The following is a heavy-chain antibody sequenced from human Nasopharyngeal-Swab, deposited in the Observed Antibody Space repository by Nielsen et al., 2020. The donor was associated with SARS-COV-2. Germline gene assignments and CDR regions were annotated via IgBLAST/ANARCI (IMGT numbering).Heavy chain of an antibody. V-gene: IGHV4-31*02. D-gene: IGHD3-3*01. Sequence: WIRQPPGKGLEWIGYIYYSGSTYYNPSLKSRVTISVDTSKNQFSLKLSSVTAADTAVYYCARGGASFGVGFDPWGQGTLVTVSS. CDR3: ARGGASFGVGFDP. CDR2: IYYSGST. J-gene: IGHJ5*02.